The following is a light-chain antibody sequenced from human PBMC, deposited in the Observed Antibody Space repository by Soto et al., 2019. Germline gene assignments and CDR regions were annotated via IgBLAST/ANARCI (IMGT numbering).Light chain of an antibody. J-gene: IGKJ1*01. CDR3: QQRGNWPWT. V-gene: IGKV3-11*01. CDR2: DAS. Sequence: EIVLTQSPATLSLSPGERATLSCRASQSVSSYLAWYQQKPGQAPRLLIYDASNRATGIPARFSGSGSGTDFPLTISSLEPEDFAVYYCQQRGNWPWTFGLGTKVEIK. CDR1: QSVSSY.